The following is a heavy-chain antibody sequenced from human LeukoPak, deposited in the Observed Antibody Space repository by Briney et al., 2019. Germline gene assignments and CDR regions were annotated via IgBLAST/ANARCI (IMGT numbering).Heavy chain of an antibody. CDR2: IYHSGST. Sequence: SETLSLTCAVSGYSIRSGYYWGWIRPPPGKGLEWIGSIYHSGSTYYNPSLKSRVTISVDTSKNQFSLKLSSVTAADTAVYYCARGTTDAFDIWGQGTMVTVSS. CDR3: ARGTTDAFDI. CDR1: GYSIRSGYY. J-gene: IGHJ3*02. V-gene: IGHV4-38-2*01. D-gene: IGHD1-1*01.